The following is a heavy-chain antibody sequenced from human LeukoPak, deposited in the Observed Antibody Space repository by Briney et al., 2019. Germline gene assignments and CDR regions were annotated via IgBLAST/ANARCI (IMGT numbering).Heavy chain of an antibody. CDR2: INHSGST. CDR1: GGSFSGYY. Sequence: PSETLSLTCAVYGGSFSGYYWSWIRQPPGKGLEWIGEINHSGSTNYNPSLKSRVTISVDTSKNQFSLKLSSVTAADTAVYYCARVVPAAKLTRRYYFDYWGQGTLVTVSS. J-gene: IGHJ4*02. D-gene: IGHD2-2*01. V-gene: IGHV4-34*01. CDR3: ARVVPAAKLTRRYYFDY.